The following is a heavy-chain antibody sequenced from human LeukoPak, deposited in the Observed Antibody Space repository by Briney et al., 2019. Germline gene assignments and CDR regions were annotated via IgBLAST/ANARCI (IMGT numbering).Heavy chain of an antibody. CDR1: GGSISSSSYY. J-gene: IGHJ6*02. CDR3: ARSTGFDWFLYGMDV. CDR2: LYYSGST. Sequence: SETLSLTCTVSGGSISSSSYYWGWVRQPPGKGLEWIGSLYYSGSTYYNPSLKSRVTISVDRSKNQFSLKLSSVTAADTAVYYCARSTGFDWFLYGMDVWGQGTTVTVSS. V-gene: IGHV4-39*07. D-gene: IGHD3-9*01.